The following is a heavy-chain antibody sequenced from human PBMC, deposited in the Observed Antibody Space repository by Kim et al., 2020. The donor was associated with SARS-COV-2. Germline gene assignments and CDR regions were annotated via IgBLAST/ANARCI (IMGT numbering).Heavy chain of an antibody. V-gene: IGHV1-18*01. CDR1: GYTFTSYG. CDR3: ARTVVPAALQTRWFDP. D-gene: IGHD2-2*01. J-gene: IGHJ5*02. CDR2: ISAYNGNT. Sequence: ASVKVSCKASGYTFTSYGISWVRQAPGQGLEWMGWISAYNGNTNYAQKLQGRVTMTTDTSTSTAYMELRSLRSDDTAVYYCARTVVPAALQTRWFDPWGQGTLVTVSS.